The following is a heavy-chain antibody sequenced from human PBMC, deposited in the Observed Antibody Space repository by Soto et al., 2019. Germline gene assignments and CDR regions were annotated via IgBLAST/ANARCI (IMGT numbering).Heavy chain of an antibody. CDR2: IKEDGSEK. Sequence: GSLRLSCAASGFTFSTSWVNWVRQAPGKWLEWVAGIKEDGSEKYYVDAVKSRFTISKDNAETSLQMHINRLSVEDTAVYYCVRDRGYNAFDYWGLGTRVTVSS. CDR3: VRDRGYNAFDY. V-gene: IGHV3-7*01. J-gene: IGHJ4*02. CDR1: GFTFSTSW. D-gene: IGHD5-18*01.